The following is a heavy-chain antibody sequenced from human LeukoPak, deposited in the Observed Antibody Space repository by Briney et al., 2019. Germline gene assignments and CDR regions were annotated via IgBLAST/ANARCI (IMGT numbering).Heavy chain of an antibody. V-gene: IGHV1-8*01. J-gene: IGHJ4*02. D-gene: IGHD1-1*01. Sequence: ASVKVSCKTSGHTFTNYDINWVRQAAGQGLEWMGWVNPDSGDTGFAQKFQGRLSITTNTSARIAYMEMSGLTSEDTAVYYCTRDWTYWGPGTLVAVSS. CDR2: VNPDSGDT. CDR3: TRDWTY. CDR1: GHTFTNYD.